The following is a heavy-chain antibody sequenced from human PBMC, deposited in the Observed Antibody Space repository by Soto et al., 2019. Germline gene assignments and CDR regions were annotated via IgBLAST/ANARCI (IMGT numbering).Heavy chain of an antibody. CDR2: ISSNGGST. D-gene: IGHD6-19*01. CDR1: GFTFSSYA. J-gene: IGHJ6*02. CDR3: ASILYSSYGMDV. Sequence: EVQLVESGGGLVQPGGSLRLCCAASGFTFSSYAMHWVRQAPGKGLEYVSSISSNGGSTYYANSVKGRFTISKETSKNTLYLQMGSLRAEDMAVYYFASILYSSYGMDVCGQRTTVTVSS. V-gene: IGHV3-64*01.